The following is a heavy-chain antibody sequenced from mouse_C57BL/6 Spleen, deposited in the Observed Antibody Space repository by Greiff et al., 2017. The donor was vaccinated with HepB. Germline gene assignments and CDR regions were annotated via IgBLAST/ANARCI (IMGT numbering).Heavy chain of an antibody. D-gene: IGHD2-4*01. V-gene: IGHV1-22*01. CDR1: GYTFTDYN. Sequence: EVQLQQSGPELVKPGASVKMSCKASGYTFTDYNMHWVKQSHGKSLEWIGYINPNNGGTSYNQKFKGKATLTVNKSSSTAYMELRSLTSEESAVYYCARNDYDGRWFAYWGQGTLVTVSA. J-gene: IGHJ3*01. CDR2: INPNNGGT. CDR3: ARNDYDGRWFAY.